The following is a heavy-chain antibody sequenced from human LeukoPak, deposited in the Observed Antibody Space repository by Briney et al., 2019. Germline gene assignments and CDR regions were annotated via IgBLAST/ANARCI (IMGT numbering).Heavy chain of an antibody. J-gene: IGHJ4*02. V-gene: IGHV3-23*01. CDR1: GFTFSSYA. CDR3: AKQEDIWFGELLPVDY. Sequence: GGSLRLSCAASGFTFSSYAMSWVRQAPGKGLEWVSAFSGSGGGTYYADSVKGRFTISRDNSKSTLYLQMSSLRAEDTAVYYCAKQEDIWFGELLPVDYWGQGTLVTVSS. CDR2: FSGSGGGT. D-gene: IGHD3-10*01.